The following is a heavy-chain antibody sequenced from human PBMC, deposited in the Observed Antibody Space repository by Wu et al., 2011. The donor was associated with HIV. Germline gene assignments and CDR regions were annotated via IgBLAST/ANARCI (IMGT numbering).Heavy chain of an antibody. CDR3: ATDRGRDSGHYLDVGLDY. CDR1: GHTFTDYY. Sequence: EVQLVQSGAEVKRPGATVKISCKVSGHTFTDYYIHWVLQAPGKGLEWMGLIDPEDADTVYADRFQGRVTLSADTSRETAYMEFRSLRSEDTAVYYCATDRGRDSGHYLDVGLDYWGQGSLVIVSA. V-gene: IGHV1-69-2*01. J-gene: IGHJ4*02. D-gene: IGHD3-22*01. CDR2: IDPEDADT.